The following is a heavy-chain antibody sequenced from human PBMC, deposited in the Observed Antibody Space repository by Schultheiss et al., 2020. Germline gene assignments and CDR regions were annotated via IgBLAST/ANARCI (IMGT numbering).Heavy chain of an antibody. CDR2: IYHSGST. V-gene: IGHV4-34*01. Sequence: SQTLSLTCAVYGGSFSGYYWSWIRQPPGKGLEWIGEIYHSGSTYYNPSLKSRVTISVDTSKNQFSLKLSSVTAADTAVYYCARHSRYSGYDSHDYWGQGTLVTVSS. D-gene: IGHD5-12*01. CDR1: GGSFSGYY. J-gene: IGHJ4*02. CDR3: ARHSRYSGYDSHDY.